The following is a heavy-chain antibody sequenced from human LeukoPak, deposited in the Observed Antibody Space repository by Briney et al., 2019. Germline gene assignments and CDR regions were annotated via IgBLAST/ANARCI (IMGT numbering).Heavy chain of an antibody. CDR3: ARGIMATNWIYYYYNYMDV. CDR2: INPNSGGT. J-gene: IGHJ6*03. CDR1: GYTLTGYH. V-gene: IGHV1-2*02. Sequence: ASVKVSCKASGYTLTGYHMHWVRQVPGQGLEWMGSINPNSGGTNYAQKFQGRVTMTRDTSISTAYMELSRLRSDDTAVYYCARGIMATNWIYYYYNYMDVWGKGTTVTVSS. D-gene: IGHD5-12*01.